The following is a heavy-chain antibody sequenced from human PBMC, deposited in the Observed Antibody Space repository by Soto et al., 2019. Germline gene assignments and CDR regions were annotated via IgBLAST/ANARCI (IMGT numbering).Heavy chain of an antibody. CDR3: ARGDRGWFDP. J-gene: IGHJ5*02. V-gene: IGHV1-69*13. CDR1: GYTFTSYD. CDR2: IIPIFGTA. Sequence: SVKVSCKASGYTFTSYDISWVRQAPGQGLEWMGGIIPIFGTANYAQKFQGRVTITADESTSTAYMELSSLRSEDTAVYYCARGDRGWFDPWGQGTLVTVSS.